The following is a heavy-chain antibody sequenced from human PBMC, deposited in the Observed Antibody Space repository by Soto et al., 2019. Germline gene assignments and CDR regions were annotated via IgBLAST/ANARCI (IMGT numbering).Heavy chain of an antibody. V-gene: IGHV1-18*01. CDR2: ISAYNGNT. Sequence: GASVKVSCKASGYTFTSYGISWVRQAPGQGLEWVGWISAYNGNTNYAQKLQGRVTMTTDTSTSTAYMELRSLRSDDTAVYYCARDQNFWSGYYTYRWFDPWGQGTLVTVSS. J-gene: IGHJ5*02. D-gene: IGHD3-3*01. CDR3: ARDQNFWSGYYTYRWFDP. CDR1: GYTFTSYG.